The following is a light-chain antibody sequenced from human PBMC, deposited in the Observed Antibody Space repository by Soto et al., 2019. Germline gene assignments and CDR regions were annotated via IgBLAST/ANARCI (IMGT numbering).Light chain of an antibody. CDR3: QQTYSTLKA. Sequence: DIQMTQSPSTLSASVGDRITITCRASQSISIWLAWYQQKPGKAPKLLIYKASSLESGVPSRFSGSGSGTEFTLTISSLQPEDFATYYCQQTYSTLKAFGQGTKVEIK. J-gene: IGKJ1*01. CDR2: KAS. CDR1: QSISIW. V-gene: IGKV1-5*03.